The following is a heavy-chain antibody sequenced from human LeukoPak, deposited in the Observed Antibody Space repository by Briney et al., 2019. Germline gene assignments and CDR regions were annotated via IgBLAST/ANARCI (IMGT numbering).Heavy chain of an antibody. CDR2: INHSGST. Sequence: PSETLSLTCAVYGGSFSGYYWSWIRQPPGKGLEWIGEINHSGSTNYNPSLKSRVTIPVDTSKNQFSLKLSSVTAADTAVYYCAREDIVVVPAAFDIWGQGTMVTVSS. D-gene: IGHD2-2*01. CDR1: GGSFSGYY. V-gene: IGHV4-34*01. CDR3: AREDIVVVPAAFDI. J-gene: IGHJ3*02.